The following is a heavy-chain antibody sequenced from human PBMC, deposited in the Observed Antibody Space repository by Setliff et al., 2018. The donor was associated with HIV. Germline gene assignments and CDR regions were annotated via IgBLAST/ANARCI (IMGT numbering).Heavy chain of an antibody. CDR2: IHTSGST. Sequence: PSETLSLTCTVSGGSISSGSYYWSWIRQPAGKGLEWIGHIHTSGSTKYNPALKSRVTISADTSKNQFSLNLSSVTAAETAVYYCARVGYHGSGGYGMDVWGQGTTVTVSS. D-gene: IGHD3-10*01. V-gene: IGHV4-61*09. J-gene: IGHJ6*02. CDR3: ARVGYHGSGGYGMDV. CDR1: GGSISSGSYY.